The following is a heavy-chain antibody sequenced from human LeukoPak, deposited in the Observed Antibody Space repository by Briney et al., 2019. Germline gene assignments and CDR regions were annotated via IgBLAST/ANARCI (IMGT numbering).Heavy chain of an antibody. CDR3: AREELLAVRFRSYNWFDP. V-gene: IGHV1-46*01. D-gene: IGHD2-15*01. CDR1: GYTFTSYY. J-gene: IGHJ5*02. CDR2: INPSGGST. Sequence: ASVKVSCTASGYTFTSYYMHWVRQAPGQGLEWMGIINPSGGSTSYAQKFQGRVTMTRDTSTSTVYMELSSLRSEDTAVYYCAREELLAVRFRSYNWFDPWGQGTLVTVSS.